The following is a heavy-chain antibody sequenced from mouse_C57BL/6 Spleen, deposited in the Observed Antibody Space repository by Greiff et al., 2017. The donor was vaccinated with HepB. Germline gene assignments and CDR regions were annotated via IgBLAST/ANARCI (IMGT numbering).Heavy chain of an antibody. CDR2: IDPSDSYT. CDR3: AIRYYDYDMDY. D-gene: IGHD2-4*01. CDR1: GYTFTSYW. V-gene: IGHV1-69*01. J-gene: IGHJ4*01. Sequence: QVQLKQSGAELVMPGASVKLSCKASGYTFTSYWMHWVKQRPGQGLEWIGEIDPSDSYTNYNQKFKGKSTLTVDKSSSTAYMQLSSLTSEDSAVYYCAIRYYDYDMDYWGQGTSVTVSS.